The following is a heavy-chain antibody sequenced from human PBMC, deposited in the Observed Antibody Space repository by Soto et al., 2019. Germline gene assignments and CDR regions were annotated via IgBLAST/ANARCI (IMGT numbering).Heavy chain of an antibody. D-gene: IGHD4-17*01. Sequence: GASVKVSCKASGYTFTSYYMHWVRQAPGQGLEWMGIINPSGGSTSYAQKFQGRVTMTRDTSTSTVYMELSSLRSEDTAVYYCAREMGLRWYHYRMDVWGQGTTVTVSS. CDR3: AREMGLRWYHYRMDV. V-gene: IGHV1-46*01. J-gene: IGHJ6*02. CDR1: GYTFTSYY. CDR2: INPSGGST.